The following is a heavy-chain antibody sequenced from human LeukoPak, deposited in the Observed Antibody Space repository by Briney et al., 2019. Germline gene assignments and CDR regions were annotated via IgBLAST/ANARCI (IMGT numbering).Heavy chain of an antibody. CDR1: GFTFSSYA. V-gene: IGHV3-23*01. CDR2: ISGSGGST. D-gene: IGHD6-13*01. CDR3: ARDGYSSSWRNYFDY. Sequence: EGSLRLSCAASGFTFSSYAMSWVRQAPGKGLEWVSAISGSGGSTYYADSVKGRFTISRDNSKNTLYLQMNSLRAEDTAVYYCARDGYSSSWRNYFDYWGQGTLVTVSS. J-gene: IGHJ4*02.